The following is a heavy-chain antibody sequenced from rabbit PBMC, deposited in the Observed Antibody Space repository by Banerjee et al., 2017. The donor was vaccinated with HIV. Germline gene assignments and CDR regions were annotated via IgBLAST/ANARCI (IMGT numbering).Heavy chain of an antibody. CDR2: INTCSGSA. Sequence: QEQLEESGGGLVKPEGSLKLSCKVSGFTLSNYVVCWVRQAPGKGLEWIGCINTCSGSASYANWAKGRFTIPKTPSTTVTLQMPSLTAADTPPYFCAKTTAYTGYYFNLWGPGTPVSVS. J-gene: IGHJ4*01. D-gene: IGHD6-1*01. CDR3: AKTTAYTGYYFNL. V-gene: IGHV1S45*01. CDR1: GFTLSNYV.